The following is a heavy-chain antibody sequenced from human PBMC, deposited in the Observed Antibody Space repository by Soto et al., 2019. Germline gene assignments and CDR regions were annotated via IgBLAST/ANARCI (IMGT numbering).Heavy chain of an antibody. D-gene: IGHD3-10*01. CDR2: IIPIFGTA. V-gene: IGHV1-69*12. Sequence: QVQLVQSGAEVKKPGSSVKVSCKASGGTFSSYAISWVRQAPGQGLEWMGEIIPIFGTADYAQKFQGRVTITADESTSTAYMELSSLRSADTAVYYCASIRANTYYYGMDVWGQGTTVTVSS. CDR3: ASIRANTYYYGMDV. CDR1: GGTFSSYA. J-gene: IGHJ6*02.